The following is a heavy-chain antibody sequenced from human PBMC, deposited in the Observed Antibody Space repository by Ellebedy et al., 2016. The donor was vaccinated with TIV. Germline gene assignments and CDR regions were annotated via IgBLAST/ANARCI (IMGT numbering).Heavy chain of an antibody. CDR2: LDPTDSYI. Sequence: GESLKIPCKGSGYRFSTYWITWVRPMPGKGLEWLGRLDPTDSYIKYSPSFQGHFTISVDKSISTAYLQWSSLKASDTAMYYCARHMNTAMTNDHWGQGTLVTVSS. CDR3: ARHMNTAMTNDH. D-gene: IGHD5-18*01. J-gene: IGHJ4*02. V-gene: IGHV5-10-1*01. CDR1: GYRFSTYW.